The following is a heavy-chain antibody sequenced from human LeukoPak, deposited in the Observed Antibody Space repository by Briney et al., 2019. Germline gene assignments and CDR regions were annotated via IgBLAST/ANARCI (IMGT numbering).Heavy chain of an antibody. CDR2: FDPEDGET. V-gene: IGHV1-24*01. D-gene: IGHD3-16*02. Sequence: GASVKVSCKVSGYTLTELSMHWVRQAPGKGLEWMGGFDPEDGETIYAQKFQGRVTMTEDTSTDTAYMELSSLRSEDTAVYYCATAEYYVWGSYRRTFDYWGQGTLVTVSS. J-gene: IGHJ4*02. CDR3: ATAEYYVWGSYRRTFDY. CDR1: GYTLTELS.